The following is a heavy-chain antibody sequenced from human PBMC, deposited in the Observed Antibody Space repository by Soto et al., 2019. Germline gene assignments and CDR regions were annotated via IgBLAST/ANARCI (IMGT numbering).Heavy chain of an antibody. CDR2: IYYSGST. CDR1: GGSISSYY. J-gene: IGHJ4*02. CDR3: ARSDGRY. Sequence: QVQLQESGPGLVKPSETLSLTCTVSGGSISSYYWSWIRQPPGKGLEWIGYIYYSGSTTYNPSLKSRGTISVDTSKNPFSPKLRSVTAADTAVYYCARSDGRYWGQGTLVTVSS. V-gene: IGHV4-59*01.